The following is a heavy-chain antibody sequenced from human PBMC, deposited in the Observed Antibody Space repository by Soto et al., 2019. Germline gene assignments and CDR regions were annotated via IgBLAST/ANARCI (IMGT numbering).Heavy chain of an antibody. CDR1: GFTFSSYS. Sequence: GGSLRLSCAASGFTFSSYSMNWVRQAPGKGLEWVSSISSSSSYIYYADSVKGRFTISRDNAKNSLYLQMNSLRAEDTAVYYCARAECSGGSCLGYFQHWGQGTLFTVSP. V-gene: IGHV3-21*01. J-gene: IGHJ1*01. CDR2: ISSSSSYI. D-gene: IGHD2-15*01. CDR3: ARAECSGGSCLGYFQH.